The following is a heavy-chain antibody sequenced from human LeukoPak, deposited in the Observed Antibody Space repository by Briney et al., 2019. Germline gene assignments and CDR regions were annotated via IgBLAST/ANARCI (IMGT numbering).Heavy chain of an antibody. D-gene: IGHD3-3*01. J-gene: IGHJ4*02. Sequence: GGSLRLSCAASGFTFSSYGMHWVRQAPGKGLEWVAFIRYDGSNKYYADSVKGRFTISRDNSKNTLYLQMNSLRAEDTAVYYCAKESPYYDFWSGYSSGYWGQGTLVTVSS. V-gene: IGHV3-30*02. CDR1: GFTFSSYG. CDR3: AKESPYYDFWSGYSSGY. CDR2: IRYDGSNK.